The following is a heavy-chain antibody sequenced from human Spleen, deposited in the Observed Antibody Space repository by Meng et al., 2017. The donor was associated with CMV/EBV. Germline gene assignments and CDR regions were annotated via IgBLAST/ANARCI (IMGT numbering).Heavy chain of an antibody. CDR2: MNPNSSNT. Sequence: ASVKVSCKASGGSFSSYAISWVRQAPGQGLEWMGWMNPNSSNTGYAQKFQGRVTITMNTSISTAYMEMSSLRSEDTAVYYCARAHSVLPAGTHGREYYYYGMDVWGQGTTVTVSS. D-gene: IGHD6-19*01. J-gene: IGHJ6*02. CDR3: ARAHSVLPAGTHGREYYYYGMDV. V-gene: IGHV1-8*03. CDR1: GGSFSSYA.